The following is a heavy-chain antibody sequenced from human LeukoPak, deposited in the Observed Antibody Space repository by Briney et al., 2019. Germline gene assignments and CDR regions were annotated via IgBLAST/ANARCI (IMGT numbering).Heavy chain of an antibody. D-gene: IGHD5-18*01. Sequence: SVKVSFKASGFTFITSAVQWVRQARGQRLEWIGWIVVGSGNTNYAQKFQERVTITRDMSTRTAYMELSSLRSEDTAVYYCAADRAPRSIYSYDVEYAFDIWGQGTMVTVSS. CDR3: AADRAPRSIYSYDVEYAFDI. CDR2: IVVGSGNT. V-gene: IGHV1-58*01. CDR1: GFTFITSA. J-gene: IGHJ3*02.